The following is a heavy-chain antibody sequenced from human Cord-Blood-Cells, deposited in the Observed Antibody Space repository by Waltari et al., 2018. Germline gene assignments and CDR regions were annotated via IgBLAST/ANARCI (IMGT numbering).Heavy chain of an antibody. CDR2: ISSSSSYI. V-gene: IGHV3-21*01. CDR3: ARDVTGGRSYAFDI. CDR1: GLTFRSYS. D-gene: IGHD7-27*01. J-gene: IGHJ3*02. Sequence: EVQLVESGGGLVKPGGSLRLSCAASGLTFRSYSMNWVRQAPGKGLEWVSSISSSSSYIYYADSVKGRFTISRDNAKNSLYLQMNSLRAEDTAVYYCARDVTGGRSYAFDIWGQGTMVTVSS.